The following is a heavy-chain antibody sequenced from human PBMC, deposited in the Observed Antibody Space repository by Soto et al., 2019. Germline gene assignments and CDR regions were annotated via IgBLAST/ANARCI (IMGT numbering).Heavy chain of an antibody. J-gene: IGHJ6*02. Sequence: SETLSLTCAVYGGSFSGYYWSWIRQPPGKGLEWIGEINHSGSTNYNPSLKSRFTISVDTSKNQFSLKLSSVTAADTAVYYCARFSCCSGSYYSVCYCYYGMDVWGQGTTVTVSS. V-gene: IGHV4-34*01. CDR2: INHSGST. D-gene: IGHD3-10*02. CDR1: GGSFSGYY. CDR3: ARFSCCSGSYYSVCYCYYGMDV.